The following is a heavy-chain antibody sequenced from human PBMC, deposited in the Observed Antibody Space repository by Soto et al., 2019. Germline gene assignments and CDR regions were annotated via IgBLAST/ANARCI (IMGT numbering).Heavy chain of an antibody. J-gene: IGHJ4*02. CDR2: INAGNGNT. CDR3: ARAVAVPADFDY. Sequence: QVQLVQSGAEEKKPGASVKVSCKASGYTFTGYAMHWVRQAPGQRLEWMGWINAGNGNTKYSQKLQGRVTITRDTSASTAYMDLSSLRSEDTAVYYCARAVAVPADFDYWGQGTLVTVSS. D-gene: IGHD6-19*01. V-gene: IGHV1-3*05. CDR1: GYTFTGYA.